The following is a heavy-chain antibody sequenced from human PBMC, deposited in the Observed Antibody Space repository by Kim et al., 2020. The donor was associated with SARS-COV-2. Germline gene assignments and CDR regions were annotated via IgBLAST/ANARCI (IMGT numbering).Heavy chain of an antibody. Sequence: GGSLRLSCAASGFTFSSYAMHWVRQAPGKGLEWVAVISYDGSNKYYVDSVKGRFTISRDNSKNTLYLQMNSLRAEDTAVYYCAREDLLAAPPLFDYWGQG. CDR2: ISYDGSNK. J-gene: IGHJ4*02. CDR3: AREDLLAAPPLFDY. V-gene: IGHV3-30*04. CDR1: GFTFSSYA. D-gene: IGHD6-6*01.